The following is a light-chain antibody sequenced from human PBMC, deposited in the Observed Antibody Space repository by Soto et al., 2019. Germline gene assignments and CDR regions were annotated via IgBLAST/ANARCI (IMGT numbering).Light chain of an antibody. V-gene: IGKV3-20*01. J-gene: IGKJ1*01. Sequence: EIVLTQYPGTLSLSPGERATLSCRASQSVRSSYLAWYQQKPGQAPRLLISGASSRATGIPDRFSGSGSGTDFTLTISRLEPEDFAVYYCQQYGSLPETFGQGTKVEIK. CDR2: GAS. CDR1: QSVRSSY. CDR3: QQYGSLPET.